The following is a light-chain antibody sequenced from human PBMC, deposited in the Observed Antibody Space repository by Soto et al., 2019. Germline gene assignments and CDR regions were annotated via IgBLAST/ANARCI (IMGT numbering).Light chain of an antibody. V-gene: IGKV1-5*03. J-gene: IGKJ1*01. Sequence: DIQMTQSPSTLSGSVGDRVTITCRASQTISSWLAWYQQKPGKVPKLLIYMASSLECGVSSRFSGSGSGTEFTLTISSLQPDDFATYYCQHYNSYSEAFGQGTKVDIK. CDR3: QHYNSYSEA. CDR2: MAS. CDR1: QTISSW.